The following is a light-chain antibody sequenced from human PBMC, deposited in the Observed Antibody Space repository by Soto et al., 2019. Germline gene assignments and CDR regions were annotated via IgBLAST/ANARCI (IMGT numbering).Light chain of an antibody. Sequence: QSVLTQPASVSGSPGQSITISCTGSSGDVGGYKYVSWYQQHPGKAPKLMIYDVSNRPSGVSNRFSGSKSGNTASLTISGLQAEDEADYYCSSYTSSSTLRIFGGGTKLTVL. CDR2: DVS. V-gene: IGLV2-14*01. CDR3: SSYTSSSTLRI. CDR1: SGDVGGYKY. J-gene: IGLJ2*01.